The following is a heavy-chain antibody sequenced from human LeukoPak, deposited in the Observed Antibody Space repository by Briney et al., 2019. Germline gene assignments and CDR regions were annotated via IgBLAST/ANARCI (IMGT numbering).Heavy chain of an antibody. V-gene: IGHV3-23*01. CDR3: AKGPTMIVVVTSFDY. Sequence: GGSLRLSCAASGFTFSSYAMSWVRQAPGKGLEWVSAISGSGGSTYYADSVKGRFTISRDNSKNTLYLQMNSLRAEDTTVYYCAKGPTMIVVVTSFDYWGRGTLVTVSS. CDR1: GFTFSSYA. J-gene: IGHJ4*02. CDR2: ISGSGGST. D-gene: IGHD3-22*01.